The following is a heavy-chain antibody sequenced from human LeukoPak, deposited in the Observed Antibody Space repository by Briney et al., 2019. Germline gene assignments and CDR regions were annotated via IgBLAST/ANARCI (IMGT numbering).Heavy chain of an antibody. J-gene: IGHJ3*02. Sequence: PGGSLRLSCAASGFTFSSYSMNWVRQAPGKGLEWVSSISSSSSYVYYADSVKGRFTISRDNAKNSLYLQMNSLRAEDTAVYYCARPVGYSSSWNPDDAFDIWGQGTMVTVSS. V-gene: IGHV3-21*01. D-gene: IGHD6-13*01. CDR3: ARPVGYSSSWNPDDAFDI. CDR2: ISSSSSYV. CDR1: GFTFSSYS.